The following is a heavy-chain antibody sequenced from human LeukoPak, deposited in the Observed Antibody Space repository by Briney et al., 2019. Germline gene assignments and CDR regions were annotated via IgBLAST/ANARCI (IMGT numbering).Heavy chain of an antibody. CDR3: GVVY. CDR1: GFTFSTSW. CDR2: INQDGSEK. Sequence: PGGSLRLSCAASGFTFSTSWMNWVRQAPGKGLEWVANINQDGSEKYYVDSVKGRFSISRDNAKNSLYLQMNSLRAEDTAVYYCGVVYWGQGTLVTVSS. J-gene: IGHJ4*02. V-gene: IGHV3-7*01.